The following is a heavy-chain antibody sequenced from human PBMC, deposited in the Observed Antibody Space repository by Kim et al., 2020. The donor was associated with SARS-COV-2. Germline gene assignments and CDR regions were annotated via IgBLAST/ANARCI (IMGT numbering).Heavy chain of an antibody. CDR3: ARDYITAAGKEDFDY. D-gene: IGHD6-13*01. V-gene: IGHV1-46*01. Sequence: EQRLQGRLTVTRGTSTSTVYMELSSLRSDDTAVYYCARDYITAAGKEDFDYWGQGTLVTISS. J-gene: IGHJ4*02.